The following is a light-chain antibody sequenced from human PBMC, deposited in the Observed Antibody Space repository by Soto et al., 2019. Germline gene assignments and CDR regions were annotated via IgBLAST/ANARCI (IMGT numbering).Light chain of an antibody. J-gene: IGLJ1*01. CDR1: SSDVGSYHL. Sequence: QSALTQPASVSGSPGQSITISCTGTSSDVGSYHLVSWYQHHPGKAPKLMIYEGSKRPSGVSNRFSGSKSGNTASLTISGLQAEDEADYYCCSYARSSTFVFGTGTKVTVL. CDR2: EGS. CDR3: CSYARSSTFV. V-gene: IGLV2-23*01.